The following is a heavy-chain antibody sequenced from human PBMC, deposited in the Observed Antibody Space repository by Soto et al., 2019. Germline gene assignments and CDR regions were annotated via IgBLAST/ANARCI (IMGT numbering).Heavy chain of an antibody. Sequence: ITLKESGPTLVKPTQTLTLTCTFSGFSLSTDDVGVGWIRQPPGKALDWLAVIYWDDDKRYSPSLKSRLTITKDTSKNQVLLTMTNMDPVDTATYFCARSKYSISSFDYWGQGALVTVSS. CDR1: GFSLSTDDVG. D-gene: IGHD6-6*01. V-gene: IGHV2-5*02. CDR2: IYWDDDK. J-gene: IGHJ4*02. CDR3: ARSKYSISSFDY.